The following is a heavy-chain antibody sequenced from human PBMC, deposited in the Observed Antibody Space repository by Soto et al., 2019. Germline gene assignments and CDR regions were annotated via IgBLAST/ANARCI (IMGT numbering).Heavy chain of an antibody. J-gene: IGHJ4*02. V-gene: IGHV4-39*01. CDR1: GSSINSSGYY. CDR2: MFYGVST. D-gene: IGHD2-15*01. CDR3: ARHQSRHLVAY. Sequence: PWETLALSCTVSGSSINSSGYYWGWIRQPPGKGLEWIGSMFYGVSTYYNPSLKSRVTVSVETSKNQFSLNPRSVTAADTAVYYCARHQSRHLVAYWGPRNLFT.